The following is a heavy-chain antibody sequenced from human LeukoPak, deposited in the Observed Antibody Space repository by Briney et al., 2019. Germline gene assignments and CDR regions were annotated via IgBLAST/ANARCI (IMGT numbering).Heavy chain of an antibody. D-gene: IGHD3-3*01. CDR3: AKGLRFLEWLSNDAFDI. V-gene: IGHV3-23*01. CDR1: GFTFSSYA. CDR2: ISGSGGST. J-gene: IGHJ3*02. Sequence: GGSLRLSCTASGFTFSSYAMSWVRQAPGKGLEWVSAISGSGGSTYYADSVKGRFTISRDNSKNTLYLQMNRLRAEDTAVYYCAKGLRFLEWLSNDAFDIWGQGTMVTVSS.